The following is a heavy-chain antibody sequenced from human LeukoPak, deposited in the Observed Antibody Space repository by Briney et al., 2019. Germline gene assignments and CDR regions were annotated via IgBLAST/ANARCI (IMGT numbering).Heavy chain of an antibody. CDR2: IIPILGIA. J-gene: IGHJ4*02. Sequence: SVKVSCKASGGTFSSYAICWVRQAPGQGLEWMGRIIPILGIANYAQKFQGRVTITADKSTSTAYMELSSLRSEDTAVYYCASWNDYDSSGYWFDYWGQGTLVTVSS. CDR1: GGTFSSYA. D-gene: IGHD3-22*01. V-gene: IGHV1-69*04. CDR3: ASWNDYDSSGYWFDY.